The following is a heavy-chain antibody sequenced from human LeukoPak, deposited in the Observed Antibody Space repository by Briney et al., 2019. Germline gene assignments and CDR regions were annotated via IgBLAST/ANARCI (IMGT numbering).Heavy chain of an antibody. V-gene: IGHV4-59*08. D-gene: IGHD3-10*01. Sequence: PSETLSLTCTVSGGSISNYYWSWIRQPPGKGLEWIGYIYYSGSTNYSPSLKSRVTISVDTSKNQFSLKLSSVTAADTAVYYCTRQRPDYYGSGSLDAFDIWGQGTMVTVPS. CDR3: TRQRPDYYGSGSLDAFDI. J-gene: IGHJ3*02. CDR2: IYYSGST. CDR1: GGSISNYY.